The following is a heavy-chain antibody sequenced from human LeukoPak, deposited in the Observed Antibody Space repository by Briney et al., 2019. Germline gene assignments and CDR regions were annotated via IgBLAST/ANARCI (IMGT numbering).Heavy chain of an antibody. D-gene: IGHD6-19*01. J-gene: IGHJ4*02. V-gene: IGHV3-7*03. CDR2: IKEDGSQK. CDR1: GFTFSSIW. CDR3: ARDSGWFRFDY. Sequence: PGGSLRLSCAASGFTFSSIWMTWVRQAPGKGLEWVANIKEDGSQKYYVDSVKGRFTISRDNAKNSLFLQTNSLRVDDTAVYYCARDSGWFRFDYWGQGTLVTVSS.